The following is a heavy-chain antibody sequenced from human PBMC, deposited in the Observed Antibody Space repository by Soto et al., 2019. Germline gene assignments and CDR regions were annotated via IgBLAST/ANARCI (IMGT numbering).Heavy chain of an antibody. D-gene: IGHD3-22*01. CDR1: GFTFSSYS. CDR3: ARDPPYDSSGQELGY. Sequence: PGGSLRLSCAASGFTFSSYSMNWVRQAPGKGLEWVSSISSSSSYIYYADSVKGRFTISRDNAKNSLYLQMNSLRAEDTAVYYCARDPPYDSSGQELGYWGQGTLVTVSS. CDR2: ISSSSSYI. J-gene: IGHJ4*02. V-gene: IGHV3-21*01.